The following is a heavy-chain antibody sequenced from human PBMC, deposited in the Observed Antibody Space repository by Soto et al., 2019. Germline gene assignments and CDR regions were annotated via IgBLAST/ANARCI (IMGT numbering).Heavy chain of an antibody. J-gene: IGHJ4*02. CDR3: ARDNPYCSGGSCYPYYFDY. CDR1: GGSISSGGYY. Sequence: SETLSLTCTVSGGSISSGGYYWSWIRQHPGKGLEWIGYIYYSGSTYYNPSLKSRVTISVDMSKNQFSLKLSSVTAADTAVYYCARDNPYCSGGSCYPYYFDYWGQGTLVTVSS. CDR2: IYYSGST. D-gene: IGHD2-15*01. V-gene: IGHV4-31*03.